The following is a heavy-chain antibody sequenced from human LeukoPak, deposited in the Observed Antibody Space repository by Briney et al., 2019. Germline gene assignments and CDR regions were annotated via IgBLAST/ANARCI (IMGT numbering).Heavy chain of an antibody. CDR3: ARVFTYGYVDY. J-gene: IGHJ4*02. D-gene: IGHD3-10*01. CDR1: GGSISSGGYS. CDR2: IYHSGST. Sequence: SQTLSLTCAVSGGSISSGGYSWSWIRQPPGKGLEWIGYIYHSGSTYYNPSLKSRVTISVDRSKNQFSLELSSVTAADTAVYYCARVFTYGYVDYWGQGTLVTVSS. V-gene: IGHV4-30-2*01.